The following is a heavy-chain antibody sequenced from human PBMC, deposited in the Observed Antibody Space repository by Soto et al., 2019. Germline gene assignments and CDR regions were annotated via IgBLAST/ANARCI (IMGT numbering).Heavy chain of an antibody. CDR2: ITPVFETP. CDR3: ARDKVASIKGTQIVPTVNNRYNWLET. Sequence: QVQLVQSGAAVKKPGSSVRVSCKTSGGTFSSFGISWVRQAPGQGLEWIGGITPVFETPDYAQKFQGRVTITADDSTSTVYMDLSSLRSEDTAIYYCARDKVASIKGTQIVPTVNNRYNWLETWGQGTLVTVSP. D-gene: IGHD5-12*01. V-gene: IGHV1-69*01. J-gene: IGHJ5*02. CDR1: GGTFSSFG.